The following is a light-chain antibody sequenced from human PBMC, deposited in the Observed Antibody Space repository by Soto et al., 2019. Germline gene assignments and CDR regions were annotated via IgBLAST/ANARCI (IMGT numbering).Light chain of an antibody. Sequence: EIVLTQSPVPLSLSPGERATLSCRASQSVGNNYLAWYQQKPGQAPRLLIFGASTRATGIPARFSGSGSGTEFTLTISSLQSEDFAVYYCQQYNKWPPITFGQGTRLDIK. J-gene: IGKJ5*01. CDR3: QQYNKWPPIT. CDR1: QSVGNN. CDR2: GAS. V-gene: IGKV3-15*01.